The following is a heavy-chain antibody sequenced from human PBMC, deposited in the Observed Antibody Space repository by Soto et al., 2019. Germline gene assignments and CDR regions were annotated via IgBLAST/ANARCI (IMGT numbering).Heavy chain of an antibody. CDR1: GFTFSSYG. J-gene: IGHJ4*02. D-gene: IGHD1-26*01. CDR3: AREYQQWELIFNFVY. CDR2: IWSDGSNK. Sequence: QVQLVEAGGGVGQPGRSLRLSCAASGFTFSSYGMHWVRQAPGKGLEWVAVIWSDGSNKYYADSVKGRFTISRDNSKNPLYLQMNSLRAEDTAVYYCAREYQQWELIFNFVYWGQGTLVTVSS. V-gene: IGHV3-33*01.